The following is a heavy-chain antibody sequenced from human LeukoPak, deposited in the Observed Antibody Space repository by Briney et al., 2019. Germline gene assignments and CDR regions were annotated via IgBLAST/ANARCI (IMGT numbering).Heavy chain of an antibody. CDR3: AGADSSGYYGIDY. J-gene: IGHJ4*02. Sequence: GESLKISCKDSGYSFTSYWIGWVRQMPGKGLEWMGIIYPGDSDTRYSPSFQGQVTTSADKSISTAYLQWSSLKASDTAMYYCAGADSSGYYGIDYWGQGTLVTVSS. V-gene: IGHV5-51*01. D-gene: IGHD3-22*01. CDR1: GYSFTSYW. CDR2: IYPGDSDT.